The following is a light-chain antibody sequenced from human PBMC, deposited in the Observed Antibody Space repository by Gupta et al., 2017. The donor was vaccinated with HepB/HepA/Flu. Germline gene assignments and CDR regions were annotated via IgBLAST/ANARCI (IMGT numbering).Light chain of an antibody. CDR1: QSVSSY. CDR2: DAS. Sequence: EIVLTQSPATLSLSPVERATLSCRASQSVSSYLAWYQQKPGQAPRLLIYDASNRATGIPARFSGSGSGTDFTLTIRRLEAEDFAVYYCKQGSNWPSTFGGGTKVEIK. J-gene: IGKJ4*01. CDR3: KQGSNWPST. V-gene: IGKV3-11*01.